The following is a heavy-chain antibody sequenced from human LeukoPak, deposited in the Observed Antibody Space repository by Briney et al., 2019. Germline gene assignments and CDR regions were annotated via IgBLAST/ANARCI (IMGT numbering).Heavy chain of an antibody. CDR3: TRDISIAEAGTEEYYFDY. Sequence: QPGGSLRLSCAASGFTFNSYAMSWVRQAPGKGLEWVGFIRSKAYGGTTEYAAFVKGRFTISRDDSKSIAYLQMNSLKTEDTAVYYCTRDISIAEAGTEEYYFDYWGQGTLVTVSS. CDR1: GFTFNSYA. V-gene: IGHV3-49*04. D-gene: IGHD6-19*01. J-gene: IGHJ4*02. CDR2: IRSKAYGGTT.